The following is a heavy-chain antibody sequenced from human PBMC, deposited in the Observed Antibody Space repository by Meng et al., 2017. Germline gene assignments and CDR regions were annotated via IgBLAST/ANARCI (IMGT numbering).Heavy chain of an antibody. Sequence: GESRKISGAASGFSFSDYWMTWVRQAPGEGLEWVANIGPDGSEKNYVDSVTGRFTISRDNANKAVYLHMNSLTAEDTAMYYCARLARSPEYWGQGTLVTVSS. J-gene: IGHJ4*02. CDR3: ARLARSPEY. CDR2: IGPDGSEK. CDR1: GFSFSDYW. V-gene: IGHV3-7*01. D-gene: IGHD1-14*01.